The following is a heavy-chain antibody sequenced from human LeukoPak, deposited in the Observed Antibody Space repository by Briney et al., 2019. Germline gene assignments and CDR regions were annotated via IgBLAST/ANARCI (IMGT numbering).Heavy chain of an antibody. J-gene: IGHJ4*02. V-gene: IGHV4-59*08. CDR1: GGSISSYY. CDR3: ARRGMDDYHVSFDY. CDR2: IYYSGST. D-gene: IGHD4-11*01. Sequence: KPSETLSLTCTVSGGSISSYYWSWIRQPPGKGLEWIGYIYYSGSTNYNPSLKSRVTISVDTSKNQFSLKLSSVTAADTAVYYCARRGMDDYHVSFDYWGQGTLVTVSS.